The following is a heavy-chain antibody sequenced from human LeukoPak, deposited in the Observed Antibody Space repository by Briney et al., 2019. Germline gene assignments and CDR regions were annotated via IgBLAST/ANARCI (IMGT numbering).Heavy chain of an antibody. CDR3: ARDLSSGYYFDY. J-gene: IGHJ4*02. Sequence: PSETLSLTYTVSGGSISSYYWSWVRQPPGKGLEWIGYIYYSGSTNYNPSLKSRVTISVDTSKNQFSLKLSSVTAADTAVYYCARDLSSGYYFDYWDQGTLVTVSS. D-gene: IGHD3-22*01. CDR2: IYYSGST. V-gene: IGHV4-59*01. CDR1: GGSISSYY.